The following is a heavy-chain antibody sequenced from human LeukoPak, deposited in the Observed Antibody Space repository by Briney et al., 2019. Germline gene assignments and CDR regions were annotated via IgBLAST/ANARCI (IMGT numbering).Heavy chain of an antibody. CDR2: ISYDGSNK. J-gene: IGHJ4*02. D-gene: IGHD2-2*01. CDR1: GFTFSSYA. Sequence: PGGSLRLSCAASGFTFSSYAMHWVRQAPGKGLEWVAVISYDGSNKYYADSVQGRFTISRDNSKNTLLLQMNSLRAEDTAVYYCARERYCSGTSCFELGYWGQGTLVTVSS. CDR3: ARERYCSGTSCFELGY. V-gene: IGHV3-30*04.